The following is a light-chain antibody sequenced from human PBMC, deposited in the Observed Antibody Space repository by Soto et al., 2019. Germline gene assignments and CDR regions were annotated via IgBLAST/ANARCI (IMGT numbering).Light chain of an antibody. CDR2: EVN. CDR1: SSDVGSYNL. CDR3: CSYAGGSTYV. Sequence: QSALTQPASVSGSPGQSITSSCTGTSSDVGSYNLVSWYQQHPGRAPKLLIYEVNKRPSGVSNDFSGSKSANTASLTISGLRAEDEADYYCCSYAGGSTYVFGSGTKVTVL. V-gene: IGLV2-23*02. J-gene: IGLJ1*01.